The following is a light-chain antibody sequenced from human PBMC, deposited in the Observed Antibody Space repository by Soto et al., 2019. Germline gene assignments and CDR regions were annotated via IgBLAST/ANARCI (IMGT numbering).Light chain of an antibody. CDR1: QNVNSN. Sequence: ERVMTQSPATLSVSPGERATLSCRASQNVNSNLAWYQQKPGQAPRLLIYGASTRATGIPARFSGSGSGTEFSLPITSLQSEDFAVYYCQQYNNWPPITFGQGTRLEIK. V-gene: IGKV3-15*01. J-gene: IGKJ5*01. CDR2: GAS. CDR3: QQYNNWPPIT.